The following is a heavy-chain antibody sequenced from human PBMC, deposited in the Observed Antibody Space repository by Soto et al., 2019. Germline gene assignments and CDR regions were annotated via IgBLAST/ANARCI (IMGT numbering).Heavy chain of an antibody. CDR2: IWYDGSNK. CDR3: ARDEGPGIAVAGSAFDI. CDR1: GFTFSSYG. V-gene: IGHV3-33*01. Sequence: QVQLVESGGGVVQPGRSLRLSCAASGFTFSSYGMHWVRQAPGKGLEWVAVIWYDGSNKYYADSVKGRFTISRDNSKNTLYLQMNSLRADDTAVYYCARDEGPGIAVAGSAFDIWGQGTMVTVSS. J-gene: IGHJ3*02. D-gene: IGHD6-19*01.